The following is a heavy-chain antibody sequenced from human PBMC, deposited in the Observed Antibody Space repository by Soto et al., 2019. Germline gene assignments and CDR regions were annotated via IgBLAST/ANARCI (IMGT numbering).Heavy chain of an antibody. Sequence: SETLSLTCAVSGGSISSSNWWSWVRQPPGXGLEWIGEIYHSGSTNYNPSLKSRVTISVDKSKNQFSLKLSSVTAADTAVYYCARDDDFWSGYYSGNGRYYYGMDVWGQGTTVTISS. CDR1: GGSISSSNW. J-gene: IGHJ6*02. CDR3: ARDDDFWSGYYSGNGRYYYGMDV. CDR2: IYHSGST. V-gene: IGHV4-4*02. D-gene: IGHD3-3*01.